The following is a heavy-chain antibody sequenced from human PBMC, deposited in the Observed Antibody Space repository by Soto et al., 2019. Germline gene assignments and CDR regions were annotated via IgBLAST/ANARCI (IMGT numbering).Heavy chain of an antibody. J-gene: IGHJ4*02. CDR2: IYSNGHT. Sequence: PGGSLRLSCAASGFTVSSNYISWVRRAPGKGLEWVSVIYSNGHTYYADPVKGRFTISRDNSKNTLYLQMNSLRAEDTAVYYCAKDRRFGIQPTPLYFDYWGQGTLVTVSS. V-gene: IGHV3-66*03. D-gene: IGHD5-18*01. CDR3: AKDRRFGIQPTPLYFDY. CDR1: GFTVSSNY.